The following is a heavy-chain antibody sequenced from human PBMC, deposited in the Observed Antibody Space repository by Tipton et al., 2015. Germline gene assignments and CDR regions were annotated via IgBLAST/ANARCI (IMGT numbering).Heavy chain of an antibody. CDR3: ARGYRMDV. CDR2: IRSNNDGGTA. Sequence: AASGFTFSKAWMSWVRQAPGKGLEWVGRIRSNNDGGTAQYAAPVKGRFTISRDDSKNTLYLQMNSLKTEDTAVYYCARGYRMDVWGQGTTVTVSS. J-gene: IGHJ6*01. CDR1: GFTFSKAW. V-gene: IGHV3-15*01.